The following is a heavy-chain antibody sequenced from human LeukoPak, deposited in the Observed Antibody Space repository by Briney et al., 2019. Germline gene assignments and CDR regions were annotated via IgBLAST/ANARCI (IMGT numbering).Heavy chain of an antibody. Sequence: PSETLSLTCAVYGGSSSAYWWSWIRQPPGKGLKWIGEINPSGTTNYNPSLKGRVTISLDTSKDHFSLNLSSVTAADTAVYYCARPRKHDYYDMDVWGKGTTVTVSS. V-gene: IGHV4-34*01. CDR3: ARPRKHDYYDMDV. CDR2: INPSGTT. J-gene: IGHJ6*03. CDR1: GGSSSAYW.